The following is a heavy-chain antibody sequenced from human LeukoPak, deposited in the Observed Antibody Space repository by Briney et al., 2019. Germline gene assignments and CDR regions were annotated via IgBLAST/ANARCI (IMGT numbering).Heavy chain of an antibody. V-gene: IGHV4-59*12. CDR2: ISSSGTT. CDR3: ARDTYKYSSSLGWFDP. J-gene: IGHJ5*02. CDR1: GDSMRHYY. Sequence: SETLSLTCTVSGDSMRHYYWSWNRQSPGKGLEWIGYISSSGTTNSNPSLKSRVTILIDTSKNQFSLKLSSVTAADTAVYYCARDTYKYSSSLGWFDPWGQGTLVTVSS. D-gene: IGHD6-13*01.